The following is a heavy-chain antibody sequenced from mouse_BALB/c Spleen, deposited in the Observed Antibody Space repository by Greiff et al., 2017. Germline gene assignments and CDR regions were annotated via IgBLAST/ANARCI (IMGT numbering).Heavy chain of an antibody. Sequence: VQLQQSGAELARPGASVKMSCKASGYTFTSYTMHWVKQRPGQGLEWIGYINPSSGYTNYNQKFKDKATLTADKSSSPAYMQLSSLTSEDSAVYYCARVIYYGYLFDYWGQGTTLTVSS. V-gene: IGHV1-4*01. J-gene: IGHJ2*01. CDR3: ARVIYYGYLFDY. CDR2: INPSSGYT. D-gene: IGHD2-2*01. CDR1: GYTFTSYT.